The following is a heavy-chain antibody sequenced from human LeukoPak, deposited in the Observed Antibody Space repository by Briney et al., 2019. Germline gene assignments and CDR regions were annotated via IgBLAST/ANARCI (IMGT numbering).Heavy chain of an antibody. CDR3: ARASSSGQNDY. J-gene: IGHJ4*02. CDR1: GGSISSYY. CDR2: IYYSGST. D-gene: IGHD6-13*01. Sequence: SETLSLTCTVSGGSISSYYWSWIRQPPGKGLEWIGYIYYSGSTSYNPSLKSRVTISVDTSKNQFSLKLSSVTAADTAVYYCARASSSGQNDYWGQGTLVTVSS. V-gene: IGHV4-59*01.